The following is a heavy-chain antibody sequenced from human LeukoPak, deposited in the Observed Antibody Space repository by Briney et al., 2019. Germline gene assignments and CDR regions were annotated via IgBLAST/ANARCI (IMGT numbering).Heavy chain of an antibody. CDR3: ARESSTSCYDY. Sequence: ASVKVSCKASGYTFTGYYMHWVRQAPGHGLEWMGWINPNSGGTDYAQKFQGRVTMTRDTSISTAYMELSRLRSDDTAVYYCARESSTSCYDYWGQGTLVTVSS. D-gene: IGHD2-2*01. J-gene: IGHJ4*02. V-gene: IGHV1-2*02. CDR1: GYTFTGYY. CDR2: INPNSGGT.